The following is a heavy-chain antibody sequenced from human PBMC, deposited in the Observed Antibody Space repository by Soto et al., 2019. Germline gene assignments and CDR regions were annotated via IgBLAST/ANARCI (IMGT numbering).Heavy chain of an antibody. V-gene: IGHV2-70*17. CDR1: GFSLNTGGMC. J-gene: IGHJ6*02. CDR3: ARVVRGDTKNPPPTDFGMDV. D-gene: IGHD3-10*01. Sequence: SGPTLVNPTQTLTLTCTFSGFSLNTGGMCVSWIRQPPGKALEWLARIDWDDNKFYSTSLKTRLTISKDTSKNQVVLTMTNMDPVDTATYYCARVVRGDTKNPPPTDFGMDVWGQGTTVTVSS. CDR2: IDWDDNK.